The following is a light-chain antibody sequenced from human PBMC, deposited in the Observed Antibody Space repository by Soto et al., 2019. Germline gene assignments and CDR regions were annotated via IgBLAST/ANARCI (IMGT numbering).Light chain of an antibody. CDR3: EQYGSSPRA. J-gene: IGKJ1*01. Sequence: EIVMTQSAATLSVSPGERATLSCRASQSVSSNLAWYQQKPGQAPRLLIYGVSSRPIGIPDRFSGSGSGTDFTLTISRLEPEDFAVYYCEQYGSSPRAFGQGTKVDIK. V-gene: IGKV3-20*01. CDR1: QSVSSN. CDR2: GVS.